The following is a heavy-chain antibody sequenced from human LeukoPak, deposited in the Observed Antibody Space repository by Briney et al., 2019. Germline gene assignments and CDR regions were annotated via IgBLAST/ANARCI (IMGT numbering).Heavy chain of an antibody. CDR1: GFTFSDYY. V-gene: IGHV3-11*04. J-gene: IGHJ4*02. CDR3: ARDVPYYYGSGSFDY. D-gene: IGHD3-10*01. Sequence: GGSLRLSCAAYGFTFSDYYMSWIRQAPGKGLEWVSYISSSGSTIYYADSVKGRFTISRDNAKNSLYLQMNSLRAEDTAVYYCARDVPYYYGSGSFDYWGQGTLVTVSS. CDR2: ISSSGSTI.